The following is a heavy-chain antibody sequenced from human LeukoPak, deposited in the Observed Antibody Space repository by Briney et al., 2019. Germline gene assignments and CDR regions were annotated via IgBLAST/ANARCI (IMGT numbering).Heavy chain of an antibody. J-gene: IGHJ3*02. Sequence: PGGSLRLSCAASGFTFSSYSINWVRQAPGKGLEWVSSISSSSSYIYYTDSMKGRFTISRDNAKNSLYLQMNSLSAEDTAVYYCAREFRGVGAFDIWGQGTMVTVSS. CDR3: AREFRGVGAFDI. CDR1: GFTFSSYS. CDR2: ISSSSSYI. V-gene: IGHV3-21*01. D-gene: IGHD3-3*01.